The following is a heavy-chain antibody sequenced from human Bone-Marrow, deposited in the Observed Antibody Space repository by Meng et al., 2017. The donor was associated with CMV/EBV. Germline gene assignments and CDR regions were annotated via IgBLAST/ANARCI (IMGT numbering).Heavy chain of an antibody. J-gene: IGHJ4*02. D-gene: IGHD3-10*01. CDR1: GFTLRTYA. CDR3: ARPRIRGVMYFGY. Sequence: CEVSGFTLRTYAMHWVRQAPGKGLEWVAGISYDGSNTYYADSVKGRFSISRDQSQNTLNLQMNSLRPEDTAVYYCARPRIRGVMYFGYWGQGTLVTVSS. V-gene: IGHV3-30-3*01. CDR2: ISYDGSNT.